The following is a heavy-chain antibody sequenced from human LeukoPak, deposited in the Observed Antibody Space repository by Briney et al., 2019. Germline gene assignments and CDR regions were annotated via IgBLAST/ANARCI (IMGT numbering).Heavy chain of an antibody. CDR3: ASAKAVAGLDY. J-gene: IGHJ4*02. CDR2: INHSGST. V-gene: IGHV4-34*01. CDR1: GGSFSGYY. Sequence: NPSETLPPTCAVYGGSFSGYYWSWIRQPPGKGLEWIGEINHSGSTNYNPSLKSRVTISVDTTKNQFSLKLSSVTAADTAVYYCASAKAVAGLDYWGQGTLVTVSS. D-gene: IGHD6-19*01.